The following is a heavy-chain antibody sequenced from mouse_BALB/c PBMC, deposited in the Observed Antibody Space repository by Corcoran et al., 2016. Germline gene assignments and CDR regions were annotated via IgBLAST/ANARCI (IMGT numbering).Heavy chain of an antibody. V-gene: IGHV1-26*01. CDR3: ARDRYWDFDV. J-gene: IGHJ1*01. CDR2: VDPNNGGT. CDR1: GYTFTDYY. Sequence: EVQLQQSGPELVKPGASVKMSCKASGYTFTDYYMKWVKQRHGKNLEWIGDVDPNNGGTSYSQNFKGKATLTVDKSSSTAYMQLNSLTSEDSAVYFCARDRYWDFDVWGAGTTVTVSS. D-gene: IGHD2-14*01.